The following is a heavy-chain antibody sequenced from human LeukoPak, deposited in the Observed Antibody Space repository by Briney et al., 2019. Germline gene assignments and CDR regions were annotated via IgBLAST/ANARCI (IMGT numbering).Heavy chain of an antibody. CDR3: ARGLVEWAAAGHDAFDI. D-gene: IGHD6-13*01. CDR2: ISSSSSYI. CDR1: GFTFSSYS. Sequence: PGGSLRLSCAASGFTFSSYSMNWVRQAPGKGLEWVSSISSSSSYIYYADSVKGRFTISRDNAKNSLYLQMNSLRAEDTAVYYCARGLVEWAAAGHDAFDIWSQGTMVTVSS. V-gene: IGHV3-21*01. J-gene: IGHJ3*02.